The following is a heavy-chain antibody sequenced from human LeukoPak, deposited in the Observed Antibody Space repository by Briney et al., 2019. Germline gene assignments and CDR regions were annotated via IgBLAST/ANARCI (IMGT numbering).Heavy chain of an antibody. V-gene: IGHV3-23*01. D-gene: IGHD1-26*01. J-gene: IGHJ4*02. Sequence: GGSLRLSCAASGFTFSDYYMSWIRQAPGKGLEWVSAISGSGGSTYYADSVKGRFTISRDNSKNTLYLQMNSLRAEDTADYYCARAGGGTYYSDYWGQGTLVTVSS. CDR3: ARAGGGTYYSDY. CDR1: GFTFSDYY. CDR2: ISGSGGST.